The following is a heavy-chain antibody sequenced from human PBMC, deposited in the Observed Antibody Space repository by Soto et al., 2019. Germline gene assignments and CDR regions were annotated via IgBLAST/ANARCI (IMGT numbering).Heavy chain of an antibody. Sequence: PSETLSLTCTVSGSSISSGGYYWSWIRQHPGKGLEWIGYIYYSGSTYYNPSLKSRVTISVDTSKNQFSLKLSSVTAADTAVYYCARGEWLEGGVDAFDIWGQGTMVTVSS. J-gene: IGHJ3*02. V-gene: IGHV4-31*03. CDR1: GSSISSGGYY. CDR3: ARGEWLEGGVDAFDI. D-gene: IGHD6-19*01. CDR2: IYYSGST.